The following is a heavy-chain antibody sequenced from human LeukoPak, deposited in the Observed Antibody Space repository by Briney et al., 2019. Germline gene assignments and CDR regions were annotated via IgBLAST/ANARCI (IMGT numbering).Heavy chain of an antibody. Sequence: SETLSLTCAVYGGSFSGYYWSWIRQPPGKGLEWIGEINHSGSTNYNPSLKSRVTISVDTSKNQFSLKLSSVTAADTAVYYCARGWLLLDYWGQGTLLTVSS. J-gene: IGHJ4*02. D-gene: IGHD2-15*01. CDR1: GGSFSGYY. CDR2: INHSGST. CDR3: ARGWLLLDY. V-gene: IGHV4-34*01.